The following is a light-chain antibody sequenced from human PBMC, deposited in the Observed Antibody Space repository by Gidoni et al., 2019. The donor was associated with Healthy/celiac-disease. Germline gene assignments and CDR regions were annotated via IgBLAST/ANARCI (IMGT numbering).Light chain of an antibody. CDR3: QQYGSSPGT. CDR1: QWVSSRY. Sequence: EIVLTQSPGTLSLSPGERAALSCRASQWVSSRYLAWYQQNPGQSPRLLICCASSRATSIPNRFSGSGSVTDFTLTISRLEPEDFAVYYCQQYGSSPGTFGQGTKVEIK. V-gene: IGKV3-20*01. CDR2: CAS. J-gene: IGKJ1*01.